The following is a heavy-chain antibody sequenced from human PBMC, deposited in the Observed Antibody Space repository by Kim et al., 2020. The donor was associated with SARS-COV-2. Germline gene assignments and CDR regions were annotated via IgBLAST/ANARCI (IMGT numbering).Heavy chain of an antibody. CDR2: ISTGGVRT. CDR3: AKGCISYNCYSDYF. V-gene: IGHV3-64*04. D-gene: IGHD2-21*01. CDR1: GFTFSTYA. J-gene: IGHJ4*01. Sequence: GGSLRLSCLASGFTFSTYAMHWVRQAPGKELEWISVISTGGVRTFYAGSVKGRFTISRDNSKNTLYLQMSSLRDEDTAVYYCAKGCISYNCYSDYF.